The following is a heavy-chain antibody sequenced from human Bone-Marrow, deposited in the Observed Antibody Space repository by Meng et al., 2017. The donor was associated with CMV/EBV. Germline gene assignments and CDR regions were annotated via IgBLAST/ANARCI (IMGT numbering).Heavy chain of an antibody. J-gene: IGHJ4*02. V-gene: IGHV3-23*01. CDR2: ISGSGGST. Sequence: ETLSLTCTVSGGSISSSSYYWGWIRQAPGKGLEWVSAISGSGGSTYYADSVKGRFTISRDNSKNTLYLQMNSLRADDTAVYYCAKEIGGRLPFDYWGQGKLVTVAS. D-gene: IGHD1-26*01. CDR1: GGSISSSSYY. CDR3: AKEIGGRLPFDY.